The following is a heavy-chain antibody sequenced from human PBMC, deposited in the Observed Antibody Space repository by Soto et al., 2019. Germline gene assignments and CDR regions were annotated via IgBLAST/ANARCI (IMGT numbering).Heavy chain of an antibody. J-gene: IGHJ4*02. CDR2: IYYSGST. D-gene: IGHD4-17*01. V-gene: IGHV4-31*03. CDR1: GGSISSGGYY. Sequence: QVQLQESGPGLVKPSQTLSLTCTVSGGSISSGGYYWSWILQHPGKGLEWIGYIYYSGSTYYNPSLKSRVTISVDTSKNQFSLKLSSGTAADTAVYYCARGVTVTFFDYWGQGTLVTVSS. CDR3: ARGVTVTFFDY.